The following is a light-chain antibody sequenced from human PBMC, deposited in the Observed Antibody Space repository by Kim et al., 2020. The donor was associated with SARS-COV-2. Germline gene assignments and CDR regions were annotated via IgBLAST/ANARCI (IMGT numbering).Light chain of an antibody. CDR3: QQRSNWPPT. J-gene: IGKJ4*02. Sequence: VSPGERATLSCRASQSVSSYLAWYQQRPGQAPRLLIYVASNRATGIPARFSGSGSGIDFTLTISSLEPEDFAVYYCQQRSNWPPTFGGETKVDIK. V-gene: IGKV3-11*01. CDR1: QSVSSY. CDR2: VAS.